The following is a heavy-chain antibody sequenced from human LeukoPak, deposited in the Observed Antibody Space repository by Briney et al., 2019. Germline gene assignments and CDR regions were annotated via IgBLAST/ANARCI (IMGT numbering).Heavy chain of an antibody. J-gene: IGHJ4*02. V-gene: IGHV3-30-3*02. CDR2: ISYDGSNK. CDR1: GFTFSSYA. D-gene: IGHD3-22*01. Sequence: PGGSLRLSCASSGFTFSSYAMHWVRQAPGKGLEWVAVISYDGSNKYYADSVNGRFTISRDNSKNTLYLQMNSLRAEDTAVYYCANHYYDSSGYYHSFDYWGQGTLVTVSS. CDR3: ANHYYDSSGYYHSFDY.